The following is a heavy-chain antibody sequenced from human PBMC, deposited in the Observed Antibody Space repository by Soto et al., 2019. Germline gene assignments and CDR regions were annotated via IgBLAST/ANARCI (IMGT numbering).Heavy chain of an antibody. CDR2: IIPVFGRV. Sequence: QVQLVQSGAEVKKPGSSVRVSCKASGGTPSNSAFSWVRQAPGQGLEWMGGIIPVFGRVKYAQNLEGRVTITADESTNTAYMELSSLGYEDRAVYYCASGRIVVVGSRAYYGMDVWGQGTTVTVSS. CDR1: GGTPSNSA. CDR3: ASGRIVVVGSRAYYGMDV. D-gene: IGHD6-19*01. J-gene: IGHJ6*02. V-gene: IGHV1-69*01.